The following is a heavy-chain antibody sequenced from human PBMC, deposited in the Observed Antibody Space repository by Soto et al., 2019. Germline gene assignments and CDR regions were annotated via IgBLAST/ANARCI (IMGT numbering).Heavy chain of an antibody. CDR3: AKHDAAGFKA. CDR2: IFPLLAMV. V-gene: IGHV1-69*04. J-gene: IGHJ4*02. CDR1: GGDLSNSG. D-gene: IGHD6-13*01. Sequence: QVNLVQSGTEMKKPGSSVMVSCKVSGGDLSNSGISWVRQAPGQGLEWMGGIFPLLAMVDYSQKFQGRVTISPDESTNTHYPYLARVRSEDTGLYYSAKHDAAGFKARGQGTLAIVSS.